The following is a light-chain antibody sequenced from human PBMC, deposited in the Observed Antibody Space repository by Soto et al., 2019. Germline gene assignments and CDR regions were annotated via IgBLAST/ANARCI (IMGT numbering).Light chain of an antibody. CDR1: QSISSF. J-gene: IGKJ1*01. V-gene: IGKV1-39*01. CDR3: PQSYSTPWT. CDR2: AAS. Sequence: DIHMTQSPSSLSASVGDRVTITCRASQSISSFLNWYQQKPGKAPHLLIYAASSLRYGVPSRFRRSQSGTGFPTTISLLPPEDFATYFCPQSYSTPWTFGQGTKVEIK.